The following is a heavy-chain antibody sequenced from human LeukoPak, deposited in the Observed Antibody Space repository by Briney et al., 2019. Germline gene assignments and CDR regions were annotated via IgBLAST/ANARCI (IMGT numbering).Heavy chain of an antibody. CDR1: GGSISSTNC. J-gene: IGHJ4*02. V-gene: IGHV4-4*02. D-gene: IGHD6-19*01. CDR3: ARKFSGWFDY. CDR2: IYRSGDT. Sequence: SETLSLTCAVSGGSISSTNCWTWVRQPPGKGLEWIGEIYRSGDTNYKPSLKSRVTMSVDKSKNQFSLKLNSVTAADTAVYYCARKFSGWFDYWGQGTPVTVSS.